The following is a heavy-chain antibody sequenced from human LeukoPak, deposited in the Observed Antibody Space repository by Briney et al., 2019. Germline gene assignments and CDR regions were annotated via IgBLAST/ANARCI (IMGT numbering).Heavy chain of an antibody. CDR3: ARGVRWHDFDS. D-gene: IGHD4-23*01. CDR2: ISGSGGST. Sequence: GGSLRLSCAASGFTVSSNYMSWVRQAPGKGLEWVSAISGSGGSTYYADSVKGRFTISRDNSKNTLYLQMNSLRAEDTAVYYCARGVRWHDFDSWGQGTLVTVSS. V-gene: IGHV3-23*01. CDR1: GFTVSSNY. J-gene: IGHJ4*02.